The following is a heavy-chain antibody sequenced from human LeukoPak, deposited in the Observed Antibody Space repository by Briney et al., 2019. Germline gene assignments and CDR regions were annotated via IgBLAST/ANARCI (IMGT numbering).Heavy chain of an antibody. D-gene: IGHD2-2*01. CDR1: GYSFTSYW. CDR2: IYPGDSDT. Sequence: GESLKISCKGSGYSFTSYWIGWVRQMPGKGLEWMGIIYPGDSDTRYSPSFQGQVTISADKSISTAYLQRSSLEASDTAMYYCARQNNHCSSTSCYPYFDYWGQGTLVTVSS. V-gene: IGHV5-51*01. CDR3: ARQNNHCSSTSCYPYFDY. J-gene: IGHJ4*02.